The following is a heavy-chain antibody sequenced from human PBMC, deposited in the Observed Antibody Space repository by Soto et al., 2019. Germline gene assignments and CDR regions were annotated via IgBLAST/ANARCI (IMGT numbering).Heavy chain of an antibody. V-gene: IGHV3-33*01. CDR2: IWYDGSKK. Sequence: QPGGSLRLSCAASGFSFRSYGMHWVRQSPGKGLEWVATIWYDGSKKYYGESVKGRFSVSRDNSKSTLDLQMNSLRVEDTGVYYCAREHGYCSGGTCPSELDFWGQGALVTVSS. CDR1: GFSFRSYG. J-gene: IGHJ4*02. CDR3: AREHGYCSGGTCPSELDF. D-gene: IGHD2-15*01.